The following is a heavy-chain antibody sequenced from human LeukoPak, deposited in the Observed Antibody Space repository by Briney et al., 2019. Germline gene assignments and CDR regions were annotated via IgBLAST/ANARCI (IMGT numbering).Heavy chain of an antibody. D-gene: IGHD4/OR15-4a*01. CDR2: ISSSGGST. V-gene: IGHV3-23*01. CDR3: AQTIRVTMGGYFDY. J-gene: IGHJ4*02. CDR1: KFTFTNFA. Sequence: QTGGSLRLSCAASKFTFTNFAMSWVRQAPGKGLEWVSTISSSGGSTYYADSVKGHFTISRDNSNNTLFLQMNSLRAEDTAVYYCAQTIRVTMGGYFDYWGQGTLVTVSS.